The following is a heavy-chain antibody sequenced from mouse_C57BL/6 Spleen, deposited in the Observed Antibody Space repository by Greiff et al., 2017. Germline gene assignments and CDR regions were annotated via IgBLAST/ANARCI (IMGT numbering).Heavy chain of an antibody. Sequence: QVKLQQSGAELARPGASVKMSCKASGYTFTSYTMHWVKQRPGQGLEWIGYINPSSGYIKYNQKFKDKATLTADKSSSTAYMQLSSLTSEDSAVYYCARWIITTVEGFDYWGQGTTLTVSS. V-gene: IGHV1-4*01. CDR2: INPSSGYI. J-gene: IGHJ2*01. CDR1: GYTFTSYT. CDR3: ARWIITTVEGFDY. D-gene: IGHD1-1*01.